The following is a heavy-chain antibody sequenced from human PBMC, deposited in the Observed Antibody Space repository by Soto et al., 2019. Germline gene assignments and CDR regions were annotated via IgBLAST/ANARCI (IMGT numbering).Heavy chain of an antibody. V-gene: IGHV1-18*01. D-gene: IGHD3-16*01. CDR3: ARALWTRRWGSDYYDGMDL. CDR1: GYTFHNFG. J-gene: IGHJ6*02. Sequence: QGQLVQSGGEVKKPGASVKVSCKASGYTFHNFGIAWVRQAPGQGLEWMGWINIYNGETKYAQNVQGRVTLTRDTSATTAYMDLRSLRSDDTAVYYCARALWTRRWGSDYYDGMDLWGQGTAITVSS. CDR2: INIYNGET.